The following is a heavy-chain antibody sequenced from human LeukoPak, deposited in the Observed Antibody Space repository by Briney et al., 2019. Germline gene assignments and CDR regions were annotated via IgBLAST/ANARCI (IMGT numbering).Heavy chain of an antibody. Sequence: PGGSLRLSCAASGFSFTGCGMGWVRQAPGKGLEWVSTISRTGAYTYYADSVKGRFSISRDNSKNTLYLQMASLRVEDTAIYYCAKLPAPGGDYVYFDSWGQGTLVTVSS. V-gene: IGHV3-23*05. J-gene: IGHJ4*02. CDR3: AKLPAPGGDYVYFDS. CDR2: ISRTGAYT. D-gene: IGHD3-16*01. CDR1: GFSFTGCG.